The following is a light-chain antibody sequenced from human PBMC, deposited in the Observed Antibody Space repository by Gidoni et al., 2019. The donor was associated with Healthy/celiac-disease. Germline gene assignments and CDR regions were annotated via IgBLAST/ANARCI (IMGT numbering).Light chain of an antibody. CDR3: QLRSNWPPALT. Sequence: EIVLTQSPATLSLSPLERAPLSCRASQSVSSYLAWYQQKPGQAPRLPIYDASNRATGLPARFSGSGSGTDFTLTISSLEPEDFAVYFCQLRSNWPPALTFGGGTKVEIK. J-gene: IGKJ4*01. CDR1: QSVSSY. CDR2: DAS. V-gene: IGKV3-11*01.